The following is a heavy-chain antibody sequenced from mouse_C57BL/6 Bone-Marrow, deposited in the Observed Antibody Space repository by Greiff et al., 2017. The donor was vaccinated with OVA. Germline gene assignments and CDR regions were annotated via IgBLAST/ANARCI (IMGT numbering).Heavy chain of an antibody. Sequence: DVMLVESGGGLVKPGGSLKLSCAASGFTFSDYGMHWVRQAPEKGLEWVAYISSGSSTIYYADTVKGRFTISRDNAKNTLFLQMTSLRSEDTAMYYCARHYGSSSDFDYWGQGTTLTVSS. V-gene: IGHV5-17*01. D-gene: IGHD1-1*01. J-gene: IGHJ2*01. CDR3: ARHYGSSSDFDY. CDR2: ISSGSSTI. CDR1: GFTFSDYG.